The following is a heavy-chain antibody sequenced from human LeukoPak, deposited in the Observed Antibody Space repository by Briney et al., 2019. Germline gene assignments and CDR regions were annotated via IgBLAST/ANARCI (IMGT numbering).Heavy chain of an antibody. CDR2: IYYSGST. CDR1: GGSISSSYSY. V-gene: IGHV4-39*07. J-gene: IGHJ6*02. D-gene: IGHD2/OR15-2a*01. Sequence: PSETLSLTCTVSGGSISSSYSYWGWICQPPGKGLEWIGNIYYSGSTYYSPSLTSRVTVSVDTSENQFSLKLSSVTAADTAVYYCARAHSIASYYYGVDVWGQGTTVTVSS. CDR3: ARAHSIASYYYGVDV.